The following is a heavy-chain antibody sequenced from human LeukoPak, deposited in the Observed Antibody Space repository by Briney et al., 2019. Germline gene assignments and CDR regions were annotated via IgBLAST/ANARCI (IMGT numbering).Heavy chain of an antibody. V-gene: IGHV1-2*02. J-gene: IGHJ4*02. CDR2: INPNSGGT. D-gene: IGHD3-22*01. Sequence: ASVKVSCKTSGYTFTGYYIHWVRQAPGQGLEWMGWINPNSGGTNYARKFQGRVTMTTDTSISAAYMELSSLRSDDTAVYYCARGGRYFYESRFDSWGQGTLVTVSS. CDR3: ARGGRYFYESRFDS. CDR1: GYTFTGYY.